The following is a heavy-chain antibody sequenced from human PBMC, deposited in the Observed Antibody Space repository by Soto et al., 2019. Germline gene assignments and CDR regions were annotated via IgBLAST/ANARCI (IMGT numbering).Heavy chain of an antibody. V-gene: IGHV4-31*03. CDR3: ARDWTGYCSGGSCYGPDAFDI. Sequence: PSETLSLTCTASGGSISSGGYYWSWIRQHPGKGLEWFGYIYYSGSTYYNPSLKSRVTISVDTSKNQFSLKLSSVTAADTAVYYCARDWTGYCSGGSCYGPDAFDIWGQGTMVTVSS. CDR2: IYYSGST. J-gene: IGHJ3*02. D-gene: IGHD2-15*01. CDR1: GGSISSGGYY.